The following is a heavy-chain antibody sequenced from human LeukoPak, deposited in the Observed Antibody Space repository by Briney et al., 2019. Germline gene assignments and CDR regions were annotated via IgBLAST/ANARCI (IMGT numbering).Heavy chain of an antibody. D-gene: IGHD3-10*01. CDR3: ARSQFYGSGSYQGRWFDP. V-gene: IGHV4-30-4*07. Sequence: SETLSLTCTVSGGSISSGDYSWSWIRQPPGKGLEWIGNIYYSGSTYYNPFLKSRVNISVDTSKNQFSLKLTSVTAADTAVYYCARSQFYGSGSYQGRWFDPWGQGTLVTVSS. J-gene: IGHJ5*02. CDR1: GGSISSGDYS. CDR2: IYYSGST.